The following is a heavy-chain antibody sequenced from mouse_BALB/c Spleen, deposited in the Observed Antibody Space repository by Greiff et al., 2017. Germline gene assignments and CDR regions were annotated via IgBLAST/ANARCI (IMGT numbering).Heavy chain of an antibody. J-gene: IGHJ3*01. V-gene: IGHV5-4*02. CDR2: ISDGGSYT. CDR3: ARDRGNPAWFAY. CDR1: GFTFSDYY. Sequence: EVMLVESGGGLVKPGGSLKLSCAASGFTFSDYYMYWVRQTPEKRLEWVATISDGGSYTYYPDSVKGRFTISRDNAKNNLYLQMSSLKSEDTAMYYCARDRGNPAWFAYWGQGTLVTVSA. D-gene: IGHD2-1*01.